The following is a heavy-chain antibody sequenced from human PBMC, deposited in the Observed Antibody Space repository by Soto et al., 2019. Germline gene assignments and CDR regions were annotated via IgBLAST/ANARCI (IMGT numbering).Heavy chain of an antibody. J-gene: IGHJ6*02. D-gene: IGHD2-2*01. CDR3: ARGGVRTPGYCSSTSCYWYYGMDV. CDR1: GGSISRYY. CDR2: IYTSGST. Sequence: PSETLSLTWPVSGGSISRYYWSWSRQPAGKGLEWIGRIYTSGSTNYNPSLKSRVTMSVDTSKNQFSLKLSSVTAADTAVYYCARGGVRTPGYCSSTSCYWYYGMDVWGQGTAVTVSS. V-gene: IGHV4-4*07.